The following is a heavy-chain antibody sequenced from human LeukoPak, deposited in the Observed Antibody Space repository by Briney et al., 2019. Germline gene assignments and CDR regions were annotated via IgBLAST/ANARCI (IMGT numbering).Heavy chain of an antibody. CDR3: ASSQTPIQL. V-gene: IGHV3-30-3*01. Sequence: GGSLRLSCAASGFTFSSYAMHWVRQAPGKGLEWVAVISYDGSNKYYADSVKGRFTISRDNSKNTLYLQMNSLRAEDTAVYYCASSQTPIQLWGQGTLVTVSS. J-gene: IGHJ4*02. CDR1: GFTFSSYA. D-gene: IGHD5-18*01. CDR2: ISYDGSNK.